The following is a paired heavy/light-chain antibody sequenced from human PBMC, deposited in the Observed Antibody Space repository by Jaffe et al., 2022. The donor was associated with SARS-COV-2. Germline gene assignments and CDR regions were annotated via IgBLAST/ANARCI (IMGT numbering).Heavy chain of an antibody. CDR2: IWNDGYNK. Sequence: QVQLVESGGGVVQPGRSLRLSCAASGFTFSDYGIHWVRQAPGKGLEWVAVIWNDGYNKYYADSVKGRFTISRDNSKNTVYLQMNGLTAEDAAVYYCSRDGGHRGYDYTFDVWGQGTMVTVSS. CDR3: SRDGGHRGYDYTFDV. V-gene: IGHV3-33*01. D-gene: IGHD5-12*01. CDR1: GFTFSDYG. J-gene: IGHJ3*01.
Light chain of an antibody. V-gene: IGKV1-5*03. CDR2: KAS. CDR3: QQFKSNVFT. J-gene: IGKJ3*01. CDR1: QSISKW. Sequence: DIQMTQSPSTLSASVGDRVTITCRASQSISKWLAWYQQKPGKAPKLLIYKASSLVSGVPSRFSGSGSGTEFSLTISSLQTDDFATYYCQQFKSNVFTFGPGTRVDIK.